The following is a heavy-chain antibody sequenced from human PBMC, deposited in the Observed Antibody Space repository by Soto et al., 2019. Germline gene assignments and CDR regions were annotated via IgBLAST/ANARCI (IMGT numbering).Heavy chain of an antibody. J-gene: IGHJ3*02. Sequence: EVQLVETGGGLIQPGGSLRLSCAASGFTVSSNYMSWVRQAPGKGLEWVSVIYSGGSTYYADSVKGRFTISRDNSKNTLYLQMTSQRAEATAVYYCARSHYYDFWSGYETDDAFDIGGQGTMVTVSS. D-gene: IGHD3-3*01. V-gene: IGHV3-53*02. CDR1: GFTVSSNY. CDR2: IYSGGST. CDR3: ARSHYYDFWSGYETDDAFDI.